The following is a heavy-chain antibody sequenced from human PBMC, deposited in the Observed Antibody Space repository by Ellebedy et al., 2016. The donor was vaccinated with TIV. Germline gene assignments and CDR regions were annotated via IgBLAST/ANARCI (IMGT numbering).Heavy chain of an antibody. CDR3: ARDFYGLDL. J-gene: IGHJ6*02. V-gene: IGHV1-8*03. Sequence: AASVKVSCKSSGYTFTSYDINWVRQATGQGLEWMGWINPNSGNTGYAQKFQGRVTITRNTSISTAYMELSRLRSNDTAIYYCARDFYGLDLWGQGTTVTVSS. CDR2: INPNSGNT. CDR1: GYTFTSYD.